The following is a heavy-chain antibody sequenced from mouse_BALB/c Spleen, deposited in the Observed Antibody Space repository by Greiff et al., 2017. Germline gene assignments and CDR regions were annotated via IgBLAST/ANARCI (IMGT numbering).Heavy chain of an antibody. J-gene: IGHJ4*01. CDR1: GFNIKDTY. Sequence: EVKLQESGAELVKPGASVKLSCTASGFNIKDTYMHWVKQRPEQGLEWIGRIDPANGNTKYDPKFQGKATITADTSSNTAYLQLSSLTSEDTAVYYCARNHYYAMDYWGQGTSVTVSS. CDR3: ARNHYYAMDY. V-gene: IGHV14-3*02. CDR2: IDPANGNT.